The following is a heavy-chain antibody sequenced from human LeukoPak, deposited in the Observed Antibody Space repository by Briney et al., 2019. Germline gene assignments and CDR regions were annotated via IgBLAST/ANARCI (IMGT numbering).Heavy chain of an antibody. Sequence: GGSLRLSCAASGFTFSSYAMSWVRQAPGKGLEWVSAISGSGGSTYYADFVKGRFTISRDNSKNTLYLQMNSLRAEDTAVYYCAKRGTGIAAAGFVFSRWGQGTLVTVSS. CDR2: ISGSGGST. CDR1: GFTFSSYA. CDR3: AKRGTGIAAAGFVFSR. V-gene: IGHV3-23*01. J-gene: IGHJ4*02. D-gene: IGHD6-13*01.